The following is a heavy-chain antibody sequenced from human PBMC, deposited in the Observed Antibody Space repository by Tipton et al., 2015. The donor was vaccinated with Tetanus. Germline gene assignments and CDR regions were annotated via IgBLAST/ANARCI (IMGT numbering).Heavy chain of an antibody. CDR3: ARTADNWFDP. J-gene: IGHJ5*02. D-gene: IGHD2-21*02. Sequence: TLSLTCTVFNGSINSGTFYWDWIRQPPGKGLEWIGNIYYNGNMLENPSLKGRVTLSLDKSKNQFSLNLTSVTAADTAVYYCARTADNWFDPWGQGILVTVSS. CDR2: IYYNGNM. V-gene: IGHV4-39*01. CDR1: NGSINSGTFY.